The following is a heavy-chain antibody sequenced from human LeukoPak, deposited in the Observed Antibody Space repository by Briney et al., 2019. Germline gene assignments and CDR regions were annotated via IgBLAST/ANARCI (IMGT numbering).Heavy chain of an antibody. V-gene: IGHV3-7*01. J-gene: IGHJ4*02. CDR1: GFTFSSYW. CDR2: IKQDGSET. CDR3: ARDKIVGATHFDY. D-gene: IGHD1-26*01. Sequence: GGSLRLSCAASGFTFSSYWMSWVRQAPGKGLEWVANIKQDGSETYYVDSVKGRFTTSRDNAKNSLYLQMNSLRAEDTAVYYCARDKIVGATHFDYWGQGALVTVSS.